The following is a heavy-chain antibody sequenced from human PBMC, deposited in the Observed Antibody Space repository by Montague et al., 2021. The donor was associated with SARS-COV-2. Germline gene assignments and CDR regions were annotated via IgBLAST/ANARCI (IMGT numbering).Heavy chain of an antibody. V-gene: IGHV4-34*01. CDR3: ARAPIYRSSWYAYFDY. CDR2: IKQSGST. D-gene: IGHD6-13*01. J-gene: IGHJ4*02. CDR1: GGSFGDEH. Sequence: SETLSLTCAVYGGSFGDEHWSWIRQPPGKGLEWIGDIKQSGSTNYNPSLKSRGTISVDTSKNQFSLRLTSVTAADTAMYFCARAPIYRSSWYAYFDYWGQGTLVTVSS.